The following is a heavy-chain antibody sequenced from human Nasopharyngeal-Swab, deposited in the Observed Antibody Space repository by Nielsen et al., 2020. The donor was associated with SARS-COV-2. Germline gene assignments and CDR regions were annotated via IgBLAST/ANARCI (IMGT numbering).Heavy chain of an antibody. CDR1: GFTFDDYA. Sequence: GGSLRFSCAASGFTFDDYAMHWVRQAPGKGLEWVSGISWNSGSIGYADSVKGRFTISRDNAKNSLYLQMNSLRAEDTALYYCAKGYGYGGDYYYYYGMDVWGQGTTVTVSS. V-gene: IGHV3-9*01. CDR3: AKGYGYGGDYYYYYGMDV. D-gene: IGHD5-18*01. CDR2: ISWNSGSI. J-gene: IGHJ6*02.